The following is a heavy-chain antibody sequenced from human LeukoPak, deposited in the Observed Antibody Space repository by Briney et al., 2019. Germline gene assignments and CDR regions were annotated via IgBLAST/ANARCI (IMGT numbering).Heavy chain of an antibody. Sequence: GESLKISCKGSGYSFTSYWIGWVRQMPGKGLEWMGIIYPGDSDTRYSPSFQGQVTISADKSISTAYLQWSSLKASDTAMYYCASSRPNYYDSSGYYYPRYFQHWGQGTLSPSPQ. CDR1: GYSFTSYW. V-gene: IGHV5-51*01. CDR3: ASSRPNYYDSSGYYYPRYFQH. D-gene: IGHD3-22*01. CDR2: IYPGDSDT. J-gene: IGHJ1*01.